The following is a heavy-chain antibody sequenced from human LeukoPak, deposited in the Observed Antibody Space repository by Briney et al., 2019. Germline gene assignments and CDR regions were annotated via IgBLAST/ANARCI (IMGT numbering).Heavy chain of an antibody. CDR3: ARQTSRSYWYFDL. Sequence: SETLSLTCTVSGGSISSYYWSWIRQPPGKGLEWIGYIYYSGSTNYNPSLKSRVTMSADTSTNQFSLKLSSVTAADTAVYYCARQTSRSYWYFDLWGRGTLSLSPQ. J-gene: IGHJ2*01. D-gene: IGHD6-19*01. CDR2: IYYSGST. CDR1: GGSISSYY. V-gene: IGHV4-59*01.